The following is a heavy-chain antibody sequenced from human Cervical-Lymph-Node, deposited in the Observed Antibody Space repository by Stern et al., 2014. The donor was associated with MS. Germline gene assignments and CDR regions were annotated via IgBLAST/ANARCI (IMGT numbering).Heavy chain of an antibody. CDR3: ATWGAGSSPPLFY. CDR2: LNTKTGNP. J-gene: IGHJ4*02. D-gene: IGHD6-6*01. CDR1: GYNLTPFA. V-gene: IGHV7-4-1*02. Sequence: QLVQSGSELKKPGASVKVSCKASGYNLTPFAINWVRQAPGQGLEWMGWLNTKTGNPTFAQGFTGRFVFALDASINTAYLQIISLKAEDSAVYYCATWGAGSSPPLFYWGQGTLVTVSS.